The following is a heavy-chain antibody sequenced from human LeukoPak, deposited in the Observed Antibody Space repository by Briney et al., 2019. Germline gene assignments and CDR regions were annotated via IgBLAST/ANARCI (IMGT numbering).Heavy chain of an antibody. Sequence: GGSLRLSCAASGFTFSSYSMNWVRQAPGKGLEWVSSISSSSSYIYYADSVKGRFTISRDNAKNSLYLQMNSLRAEGTAVYYCAGQGYSSGWFLGYWGQGTLVTVSS. CDR3: AGQGYSSGWFLGY. CDR1: GFTFSSYS. D-gene: IGHD6-19*01. J-gene: IGHJ4*02. V-gene: IGHV3-21*01. CDR2: ISSSSSYI.